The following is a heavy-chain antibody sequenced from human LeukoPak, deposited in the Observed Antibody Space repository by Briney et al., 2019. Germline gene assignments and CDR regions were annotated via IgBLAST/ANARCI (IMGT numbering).Heavy chain of an antibody. J-gene: IGHJ6*04. CDR3: ARERSGYGYYYGMGV. D-gene: IGHD5-12*01. CDR1: GGTFSSHP. CDR2: IIPIFGTA. V-gene: IGHV1-69*05. Sequence: SVKVSCKSSGGTFSSHPISWVRQAPGQGLELVGGIIPIFGTAHYAQRLQGRVTITTDESTSTAYMELSSLKSEDTAIYYCARERSGYGYYYGMGVWGKGTTVTVSS.